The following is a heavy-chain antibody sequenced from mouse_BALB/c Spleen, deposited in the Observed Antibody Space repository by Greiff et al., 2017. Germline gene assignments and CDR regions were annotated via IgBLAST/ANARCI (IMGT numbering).Heavy chain of an antibody. CDR3: DGDWDAFDY. J-gene: IGHJ2*01. Sequence: EVLLVESGGGLVQPGGSRKISCAASGFTFSSFGMHWVRQAPVKGLEWVAYISSGSSTIYYADTVKGRFTISRDNPKNTMFLQMTSLRSEDAAMYYCDGDWDAFDYWGQGTTVTVSA. V-gene: IGHV5-17*02. CDR1: GFTFSSFG. D-gene: IGHD4-1*01. CDR2: ISSGSSTI.